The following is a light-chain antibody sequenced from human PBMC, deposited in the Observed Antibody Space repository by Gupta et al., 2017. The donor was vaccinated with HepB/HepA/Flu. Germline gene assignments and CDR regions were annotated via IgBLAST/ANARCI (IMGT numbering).Light chain of an antibody. CDR2: DAS. Sequence: EIVLTQSPATLSLSPGERATLSCRASQSVSSYLAWYQQKPGQAPRLLIYDASNRATGIPARFSGSGYGTDFTLTISIREPEDFAVYYCQQRSNWPLCSFGQGTKLEIK. CDR3: QQRSNWPLCS. V-gene: IGKV3-11*01. CDR1: QSVSSY. J-gene: IGKJ2*04.